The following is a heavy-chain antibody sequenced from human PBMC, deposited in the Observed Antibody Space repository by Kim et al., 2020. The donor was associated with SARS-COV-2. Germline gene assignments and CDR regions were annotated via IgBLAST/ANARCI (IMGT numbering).Heavy chain of an antibody. CDR2: IGTGGDT. Sequence: GGSLRLSCAASGFTLSNYAMAWVRQAPGKGLEWVSTIGTGGDTYYADSVKGRFTISRDIFKNTLYLQTNSLRAEDTATYYCAKRGYCTGGACYSHFDHWGQGPLVTVSS. CDR1: GFTLSNYA. CDR3: AKRGYCTGGACYSHFDH. V-gene: IGHV3-23*01. D-gene: IGHD2-21*02. J-gene: IGHJ4*02.